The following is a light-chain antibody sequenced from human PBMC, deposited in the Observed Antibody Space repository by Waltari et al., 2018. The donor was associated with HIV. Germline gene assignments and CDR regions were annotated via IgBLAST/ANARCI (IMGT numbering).Light chain of an antibody. CDR3: QKYDKWWT. V-gene: IGKV3-15*01. CDR2: GAT. CDR1: QSVSSN. J-gene: IGKJ1*01. Sequence: EIVMTQSPATLSVSPGGRATLSCSASQSVSSNLAWFQKKPGQAPRLLIYGATTRATGIPARFSGSGSATDFTLTISSLQSEDFADYYCQKYDKWWTFGQGTKVEIK.